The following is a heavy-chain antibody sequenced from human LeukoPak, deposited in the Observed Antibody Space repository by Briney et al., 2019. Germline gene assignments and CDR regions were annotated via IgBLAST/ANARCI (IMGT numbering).Heavy chain of an antibody. J-gene: IGHJ4*02. Sequence: SETLSLTCTVSGGSMSNNYWGWTRQPPGKGVEWIGSVYNSGGSIYNPSLKSRVTISVDTSKNQFSLNLNSVTAADTAVYYCARYSSGTYLDFWGQGTLVTVSS. CDR3: ARYSSGTYLDF. CDR1: GGSMSNNY. CDR2: VYNSGGS. V-gene: IGHV4-59*08. D-gene: IGHD3-10*01.